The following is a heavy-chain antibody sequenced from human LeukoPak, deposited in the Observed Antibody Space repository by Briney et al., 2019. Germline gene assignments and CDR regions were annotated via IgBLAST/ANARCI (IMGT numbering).Heavy chain of an antibody. CDR1: GFTFSSYA. J-gene: IGHJ4*02. CDR3: AKAGAMIVGPRPGD. D-gene: IGHD3-22*01. CDR2: ISGSGGST. Sequence: GGSLRLSCAASGFTFSSYAMSWVRQAPGKELEWVSAISGSGGSTYYADSVKGRFTISRDNSKNTLYLQMNSLRAEDTAVYYCAKAGAMIVGPRPGDGGQGPLVTFSS. V-gene: IGHV3-23*01.